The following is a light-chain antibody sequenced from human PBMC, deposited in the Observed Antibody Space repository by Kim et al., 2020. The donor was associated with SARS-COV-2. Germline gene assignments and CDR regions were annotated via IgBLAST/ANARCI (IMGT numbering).Light chain of an antibody. CDR2: DAS. CDR3: LQYNSFPLT. J-gene: IGKJ4*01. Sequence: ASVGDRVSIACVASQYIREKLGWYHQKPGKAPKRLIYDASNLLSGISSRFSGSGSGTECTLTISSLHPEDFATYYYLQYNSFPLTFGRWTKVDIK. V-gene: IGKV1-17*01. CDR1: QYIREK.